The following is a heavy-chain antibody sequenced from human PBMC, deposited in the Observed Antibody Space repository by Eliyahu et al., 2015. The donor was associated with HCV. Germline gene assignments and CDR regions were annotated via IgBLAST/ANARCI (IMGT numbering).Heavy chain of an antibody. D-gene: IGHD3-16*01. J-gene: IGHJ4*02. Sequence: EVHLVXSGGGLAQPGGSLRLXCAASEFTFSXXWVPWVRQAPGKGLVWVSRVNRDGGSATYADSVKGRFTISRDNAKNTLYLEMNSLGAEDTAVYYCARGPKSFGGGYSPSYLDYWGLGTLVTVSS. V-gene: IGHV3-74*01. CDR1: EFTFSXXW. CDR3: ARGPKSFGGGYSPSYLDY. CDR2: VNRDGGSA.